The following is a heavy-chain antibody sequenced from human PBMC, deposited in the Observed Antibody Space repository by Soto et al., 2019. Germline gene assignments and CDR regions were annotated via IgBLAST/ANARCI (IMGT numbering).Heavy chain of an antibody. J-gene: IGHJ4*02. D-gene: IGHD4-17*01. CDR3: ARAIRDYGDSYYYFDY. CDR2: IIPIFGTA. V-gene: IGHV1-69*01. CDR1: GGTFSSYA. Sequence: VSCKASGGTFSSYAISWVRQAPGQGLEWMGGIIPIFGTANYAQKFQGRVTITADESTSTAYMELSSLRSEDTAVYYCARAIRDYGDSYYYFDYWGQGTLVTVSS.